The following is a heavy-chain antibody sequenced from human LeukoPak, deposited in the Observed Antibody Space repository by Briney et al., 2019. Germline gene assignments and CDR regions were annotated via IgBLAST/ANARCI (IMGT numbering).Heavy chain of an antibody. J-gene: IGHJ5*02. CDR2: IYPDDSNT. D-gene: IGHD4-11*01. Sequence: GESLKISCKGSGYSFTTYWIAWVRQMPGKGLEWKGIIYPDDSNTRYSPSFQGQVTISADKSINTAYLQWSSLQASDTALYHCASCPYSHSYNTPLDSFDHWGQGILVTVSP. CDR3: ASCPYSHSYNTPLDSFDH. CDR1: GYSFTTYW. V-gene: IGHV5-51*01.